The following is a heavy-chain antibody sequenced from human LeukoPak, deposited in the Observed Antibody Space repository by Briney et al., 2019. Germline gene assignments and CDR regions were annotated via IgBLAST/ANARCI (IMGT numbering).Heavy chain of an antibody. CDR1: GFTFSSHT. D-gene: IGHD2-8*02. CDR2: IGGSGART. Sequence: GGSLRLSCAASGFTFSSHTMNWVRQAPGKGLEWVSAIGGSGARTAYADAVKGRFTISRDNSRNTLYLQMTSLRAEDTAVYYCVRDTGVSAYNDYWGQGTLVTVSS. V-gene: IGHV3-23*01. J-gene: IGHJ4*01. CDR3: VRDTGVSAYNDY.